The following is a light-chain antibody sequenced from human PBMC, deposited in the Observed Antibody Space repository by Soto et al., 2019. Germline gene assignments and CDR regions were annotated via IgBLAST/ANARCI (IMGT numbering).Light chain of an antibody. J-gene: IGKJ4*01. V-gene: IGKV3-20*01. CDR1: QSVSSSS. CDR3: QQYGSSLT. Sequence: EIVLTPSPCPLSWPPGARATLSCRASQSVSSSSLAWYQQKPGQAPRLLIYGATNRATGIPDRFSGSGSGTDFTLTISRLEPEDFAVYYCQQYGSSLTLGGGTKVDI. CDR2: GAT.